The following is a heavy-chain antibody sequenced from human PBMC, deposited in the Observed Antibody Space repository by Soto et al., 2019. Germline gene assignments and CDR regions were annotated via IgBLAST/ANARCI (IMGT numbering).Heavy chain of an antibody. V-gene: IGHV4-59*01. CDR3: GRNNALSKYRDTLVYRWFDP. J-gene: IGHJ5*02. Sequence: SETLSLTCTVSGGSISSYYWSWIRQPPGKGLEWIGYIYYSGSTNYNPSLKSRVTISVDTSKNQFSLKLSSVTAADTAVYYCGRNNALSKYRDTLVYRWFDPWGQGTPVTVSS. D-gene: IGHD3-16*02. CDR2: IYYSGST. CDR1: GGSISSYY.